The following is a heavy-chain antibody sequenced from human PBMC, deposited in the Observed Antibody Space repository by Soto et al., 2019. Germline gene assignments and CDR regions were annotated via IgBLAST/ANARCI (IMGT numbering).Heavy chain of an antibody. CDR1: GFTFSIYA. V-gene: IGHV3-23*01. CDR3: AKDQSNSNPLYYFDF. J-gene: IGHJ4*02. Sequence: GWSLRLSCAASGFTFSIYAMTLVRQSPGKGLEWVSSMSRTGDNTYYADSVKGRFTISRDNSKNTLYLQMNSLRAEDTAIYYCAKDQSNSNPLYYFDFWGAGTLVTVSS. D-gene: IGHD3-22*01. CDR2: MSRTGDNT.